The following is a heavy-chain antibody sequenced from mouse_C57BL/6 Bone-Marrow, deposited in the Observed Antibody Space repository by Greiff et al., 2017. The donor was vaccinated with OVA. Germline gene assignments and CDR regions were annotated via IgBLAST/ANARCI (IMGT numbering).Heavy chain of an antibody. Sequence: VQLQQPGAELVKPGASVKLSCKASGYTFTSYWMQWVKQRPGQGLEWIGEIDPSDSYTNYNQKFKGKATLTVDTSSSTAYMQLSSLTSEDSAVYYCAVITTVVGGPFAYWGQGTLVTVSA. CDR3: AVITTVVGGPFAY. D-gene: IGHD1-1*01. CDR2: IDPSDSYT. J-gene: IGHJ3*01. CDR1: GYTFTSYW. V-gene: IGHV1-50*01.